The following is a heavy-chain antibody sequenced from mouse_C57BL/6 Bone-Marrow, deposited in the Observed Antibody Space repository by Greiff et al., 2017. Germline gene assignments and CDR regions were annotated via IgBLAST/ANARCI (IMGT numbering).Heavy chain of an antibody. J-gene: IGHJ1*03. D-gene: IGHD1-1*01. V-gene: IGHV1-26*01. Sequence: VQLQQSGPELVKPGASVKISCKASGYTFTDYYMNWVKQSHGKSLEWIGDINPNNGGTSYNQKFKGKATLTVDKSSSTAYMELRSLTSEDSAVYYCARGCYGSSYRYFDVWGTGTTVTVSS. CDR2: INPNNGGT. CDR1: GYTFTDYY. CDR3: ARGCYGSSYRYFDV.